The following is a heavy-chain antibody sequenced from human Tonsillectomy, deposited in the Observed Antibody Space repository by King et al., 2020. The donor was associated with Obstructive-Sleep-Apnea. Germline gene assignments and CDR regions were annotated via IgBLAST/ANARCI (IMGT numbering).Heavy chain of an antibody. V-gene: IGHV2-5*01. J-gene: IGHJ4*02. CDR1: VFSLSTSGVG. CDR3: AHRSSGGPSGFDY. CDR2: IYCYDDM. Sequence: TLKESGPTLVKPTQTLTLTCTFSVFSLSTSGVGVGWIRQPPGKALEWLALIYCYDDMRYSPSLKGRLTITKETSENQVVFTMTNMEPVDTATYYCAHRSSGGPSGFDYWGQGTLVTVSS. D-gene: IGHD6-19*01.